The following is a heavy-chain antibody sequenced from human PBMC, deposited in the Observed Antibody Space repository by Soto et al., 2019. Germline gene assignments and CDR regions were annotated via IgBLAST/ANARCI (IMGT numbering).Heavy chain of an antibody. CDR1: GFTFTSDG. Sequence: GGSLRLSCTASGFTFTSDGMGWVRQAPGKGLQWVSTIRGDGGQTHYTDSVKGRFTISRDNAKNSLYLQMNSLRAEDTAVYYCVRDSARIVVVPPVDGDNWLDPWGQGTLVTVSS. D-gene: IGHD2-2*01. CDR2: IRGDGGQT. J-gene: IGHJ5*02. V-gene: IGHV3-23*01. CDR3: VRDSARIVVVPPVDGDNWLDP.